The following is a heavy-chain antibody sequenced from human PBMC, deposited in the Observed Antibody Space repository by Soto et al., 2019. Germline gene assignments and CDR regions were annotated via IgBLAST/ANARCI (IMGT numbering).Heavy chain of an antibody. CDR3: ARDRCSGGSCYSGY. J-gene: IGHJ4*02. Sequence: QVQLVQSGAEVKKPGSSVKVSCKASGGTFSSYTISWVRQAPGQGLEWMGRIIPILGIANYAQKFQGRVTITADKSTSTAYMELSSLRSEGTAVYYCARDRCSGGSCYSGYWGQGTLVTVSS. CDR1: GGTFSSYT. CDR2: IIPILGIA. V-gene: IGHV1-69*08. D-gene: IGHD2-15*01.